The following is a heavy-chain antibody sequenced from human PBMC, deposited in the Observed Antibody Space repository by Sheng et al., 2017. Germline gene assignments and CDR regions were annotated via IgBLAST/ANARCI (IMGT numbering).Heavy chain of an antibody. CDR3: ALPYYDSSGYDY. J-gene: IGHJ4*02. CDR2: TRNKANSYTT. V-gene: IGHV3-72*01. D-gene: IGHD3-22*01. CDR1: GFTFSDHY. Sequence: EVQLVESGGGLVQPGGSLRLSCAASGFTFSDHYMDWVRQAPGKGLEWVGRTRNKANSYTTEYAASVKGRFTISRDDSKNSLYLQMNSLKTEDTAVYYCALPYYDSSGYDYWGQGTLVTVSS.